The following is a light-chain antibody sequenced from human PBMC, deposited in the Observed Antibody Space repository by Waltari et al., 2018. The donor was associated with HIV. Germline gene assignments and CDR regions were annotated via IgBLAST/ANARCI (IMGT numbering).Light chain of an antibody. Sequence: QSVLTQPPSASGTPGQTVTISCSGSRSNIGSNTVNWYQHLPGTAPKLLIYSNNVPPSGVPDLFSGFKSGTSASLAISGLQSQDEADYYCTTWDDSLNVLVFGGGTEVTVL. CDR2: SNN. CDR3: TTWDDSLNVLV. V-gene: IGLV1-44*01. CDR1: RSNIGSNT. J-gene: IGLJ3*02.